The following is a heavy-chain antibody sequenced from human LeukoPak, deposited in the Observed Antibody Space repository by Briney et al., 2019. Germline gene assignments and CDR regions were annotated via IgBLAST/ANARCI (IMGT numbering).Heavy chain of an antibody. Sequence: GASVKVSCKASGYTFTSYGISWVRQAPGQGLEWMGWISAYNGNTNYAQKLQGRVTMTTDTSTSTAYMELRSLRSDDTAVYYCASRGVRYYGSGSYYGAFDIWAKGQWSPCLQ. CDR1: GYTFTSYG. CDR2: ISAYNGNT. J-gene: IGHJ3*02. CDR3: ASRGVRYYGSGSYYGAFDI. D-gene: IGHD3-10*01. V-gene: IGHV1-18*01.